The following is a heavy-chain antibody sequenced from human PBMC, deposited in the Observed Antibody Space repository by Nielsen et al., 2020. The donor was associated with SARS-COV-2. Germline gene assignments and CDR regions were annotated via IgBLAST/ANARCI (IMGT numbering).Heavy chain of an antibody. CDR2: IYYSGST. J-gene: IGHJ4*02. Sequence: SQTLSLTCTLSGGSISSGGYYWSWIRQHPGKGLEWIGYIYYSGSTYYNPSLKSRVTISVDKSKNQFSLKLSSVTAADTAVYYCARAPITMIVVVTAFDYWGQGTLVTVSS. D-gene: IGHD3-22*01. CDR1: GGSISSGGYY. V-gene: IGHV4-31*03. CDR3: ARAPITMIVVVTAFDY.